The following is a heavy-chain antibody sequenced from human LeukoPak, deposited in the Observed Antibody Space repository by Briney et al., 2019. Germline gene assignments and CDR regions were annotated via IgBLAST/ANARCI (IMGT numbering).Heavy chain of an antibody. D-gene: IGHD2-2*01. CDR3: ARGSGSSTSFFY. V-gene: IGHV4-59*01. J-gene: IGHJ4*02. CDR2: IYYSGST. Sequence: PSETLSLACTVSGGSISSYYWSWIRQPPGKGLEWIGYIYYSGSTNYNPSLKSRVTISVDTSKNQFSLKLSSVTAADTAVYYCARGSGSSTSFFYWGQGTLVTVSS. CDR1: GGSISSYY.